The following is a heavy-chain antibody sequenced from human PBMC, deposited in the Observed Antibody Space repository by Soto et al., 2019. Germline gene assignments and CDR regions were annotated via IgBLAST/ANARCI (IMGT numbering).Heavy chain of an antibody. CDR3: ARGVDLGYCSSTSCYPLSLAQPAHDAFDI. CDR1: GYTFTGYY. Sequence: ASVKVSCKASGYTFTGYYMHWVRQAPGQGLEWMGWINPNSGGTNYAQKFQGWVTMTRDTSISTAYMELSRLRSDDTAVYYCARGVDLGYCSSTSCYPLSLAQPAHDAFDIWGQGTMVTVSS. D-gene: IGHD2-2*01. V-gene: IGHV1-2*04. CDR2: INPNSGGT. J-gene: IGHJ3*02.